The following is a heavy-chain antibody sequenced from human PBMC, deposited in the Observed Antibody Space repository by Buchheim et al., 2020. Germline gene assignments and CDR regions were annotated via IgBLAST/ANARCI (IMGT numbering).Heavy chain of an antibody. J-gene: IGHJ4*02. Sequence: QVQLVESGGGVVQPGRSLRLSCAASGFTFSSYGMHWVRQAPGKGLEWVAVIWYDGSNKYYADSVKGRFTISRDNSKNTLYLQMNSLRAEDTAVYYCASGGFYGDGVDYFDYWGQGTL. CDR3: ASGGFYGDGVDYFDY. V-gene: IGHV3-33*01. CDR2: IWYDGSNK. CDR1: GFTFSSYG. D-gene: IGHD2/OR15-2a*01.